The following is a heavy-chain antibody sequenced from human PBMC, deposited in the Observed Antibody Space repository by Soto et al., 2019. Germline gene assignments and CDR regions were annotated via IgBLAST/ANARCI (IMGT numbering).Heavy chain of an antibody. CDR3: AREGYYSGSGSYSPPRSYGMDG. CDR1: GYTFISYG. D-gene: IGHD3-10*01. CDR2: SSAYNDYT. V-gene: IGHV1-18*01. Sequence: QVQLVQSGAEVKKPGSSVKVSCKASGYTFISYGISWVRQAPGQGLEWMGWSSAYNDYTNYAQKLQGRVTMTTDTSTRIAYLELGSLRSDDTAVYYCAREGYYSGSGSYSPPRSYGMDGWGQGTTVTVSS. J-gene: IGHJ6*02.